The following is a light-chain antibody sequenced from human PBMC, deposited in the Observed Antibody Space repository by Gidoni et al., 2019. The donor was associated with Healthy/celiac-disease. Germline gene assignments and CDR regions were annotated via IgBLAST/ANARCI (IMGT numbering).Light chain of an antibody. Sequence: DIQMTQSPSTLSASVGDRVTITCRASQSISSWLAWYQQKPGKAPKLLIYDASSLESGVPSRFSGSGSGTEFTLTISSLQPDDLAPYYCQQYNSYSWTFXXXTKVEIK. CDR2: DAS. CDR1: QSISSW. V-gene: IGKV1-5*01. CDR3: QQYNSYSWT. J-gene: IGKJ1*01.